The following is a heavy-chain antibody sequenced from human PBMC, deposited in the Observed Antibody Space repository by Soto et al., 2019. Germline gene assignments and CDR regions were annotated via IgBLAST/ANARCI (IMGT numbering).Heavy chain of an antibody. CDR2: MYSGGST. CDR3: ARLDYLDV. CDR1: GFTVTSNY. V-gene: IGHV3-53*01. J-gene: IGHJ6*02. D-gene: IGHD3-9*01. Sequence: EVPLVESGGGLIQPGGSLRLSCAASGFTVTSNYMSWVRQSPGKGLEWISVMYSGGSTYYADSVKGRFTISRDNSKNTLYLQMNSLRAEDTAVYYCARLDYLDVWGQGTTVTVSS.